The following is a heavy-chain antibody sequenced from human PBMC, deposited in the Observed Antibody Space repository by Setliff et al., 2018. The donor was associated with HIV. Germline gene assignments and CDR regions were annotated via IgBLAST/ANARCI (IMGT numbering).Heavy chain of an antibody. CDR1: GYTFTSYG. D-gene: IGHD5-12*01. CDR3: ARDNKVAPLDF. V-gene: IGHV1-18*01. J-gene: IGHJ4*02. Sequence: ASVKVSCKASGYTFTSYGISWVRQASGQGLEWMGWISAYNGDTNYAQKLQGRVTMTTDTSTSTAYMELRSLRSDDTAVYYCARDNKVAPLDFWGQGTLVTVSS. CDR2: ISAYNGDT.